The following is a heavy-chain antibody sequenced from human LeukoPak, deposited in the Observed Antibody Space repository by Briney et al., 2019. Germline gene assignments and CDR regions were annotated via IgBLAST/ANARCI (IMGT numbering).Heavy chain of an antibody. J-gene: IGHJ4*02. CDR2: IESDGSST. CDR3: AGYCSSGCYSSYSIDH. Sequence: GGSLRLSCAASGFTLSSYWMHWVRQAPGKGLVWVSRIESDGSSTSYADSVKGRFTISRDNAKNTLYLQMNSLRAEDTAVYYCAGYCSSGCYSSYSIDHWGPGTLVTVSS. D-gene: IGHD2-15*01. V-gene: IGHV3-74*01. CDR1: GFTLSSYW.